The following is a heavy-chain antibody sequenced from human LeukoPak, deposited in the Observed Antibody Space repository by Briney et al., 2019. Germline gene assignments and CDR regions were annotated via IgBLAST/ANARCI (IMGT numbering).Heavy chain of an antibody. D-gene: IGHD6-13*01. CDR2: ISSSSSTI. CDR3: AREGIAAADY. J-gene: IGHJ4*02. Sequence: GGSLRLSCAASGFTVSSNYMSWVRQAPGKGLEWVSYISSSSSTIYYADSVKGRFTISRDNAKNSLYLQLNSLRAEDTAVYYCAREGIAAADYWGQGTLVTVSS. V-gene: IGHV3-48*01. CDR1: GFTVSSNY.